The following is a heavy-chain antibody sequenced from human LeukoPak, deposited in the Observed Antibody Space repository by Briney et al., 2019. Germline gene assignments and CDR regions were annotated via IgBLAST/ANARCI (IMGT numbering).Heavy chain of an antibody. CDR1: GGSISSSSYY. Sequence: PSETLSLTCTVSGGSISSSSYYWSWIRQPPGKGLEWIGYIYYSGSTNYNPSLKSRVTISVDTSKNQFSLKLSSVTAADTAVYYCARLDYDILTGYRYFDYWGQGTLVTVSS. D-gene: IGHD3-9*01. J-gene: IGHJ4*02. CDR3: ARLDYDILTGYRYFDY. V-gene: IGHV4-61*01. CDR2: IYYSGST.